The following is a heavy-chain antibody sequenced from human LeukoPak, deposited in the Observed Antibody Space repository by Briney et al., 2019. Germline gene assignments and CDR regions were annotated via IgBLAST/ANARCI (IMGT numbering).Heavy chain of an antibody. CDR1: GYRFTVYY. V-gene: IGHV1-2*02. CDR2: ITPNNGAT. J-gene: IGHJ4*02. D-gene: IGHD2-2*01. CDR3: ARELGFCSSNSSPLRHY. Sequence: ATVEVFCKVSGYRFTVYYVHGVREARAQGFECVGCITPNNGATNYAQKFHSGVTMTRDTSVTTAYMELNRQTSDDTAVYYRARELGFCSSNSSPLRHYWGQASLVSVSS.